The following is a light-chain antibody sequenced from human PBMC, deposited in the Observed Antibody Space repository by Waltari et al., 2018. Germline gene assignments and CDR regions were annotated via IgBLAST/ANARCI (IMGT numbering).Light chain of an antibody. CDR1: QGISSY. J-gene: IGKJ1*01. CDR3: QQYYSYPWT. V-gene: IGKV1-8*01. CDR2: AAS. Sequence: AIRMTQSPSSLSASTGDRVTITWGASQGISSYLAWYQQKPGKAPKLLIYAASTLQSGVPSRFSGSGSGTDFTLTISCLQSEDFATYYCQQYYSYPWTFGQGTKVEIK.